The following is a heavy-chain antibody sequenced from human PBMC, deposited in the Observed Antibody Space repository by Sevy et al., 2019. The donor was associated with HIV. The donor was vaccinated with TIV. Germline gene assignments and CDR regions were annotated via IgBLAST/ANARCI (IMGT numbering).Heavy chain of an antibody. V-gene: IGHV4-31*03. Sequence: SETLSLTCTVSGGSISSGGYYWSWIRQHPGEGLEWIGYIYYSGSTYYNPSLKSRATISVDTSKNQFSLKLSYVTAADTAVYYCARAVTMIEVVTGWFDPWGQGTLVTVSS. CDR1: GGSISSGGYY. J-gene: IGHJ5*02. CDR2: IYYSGST. CDR3: ARAVTMIEVVTGWFDP. D-gene: IGHD3-22*01.